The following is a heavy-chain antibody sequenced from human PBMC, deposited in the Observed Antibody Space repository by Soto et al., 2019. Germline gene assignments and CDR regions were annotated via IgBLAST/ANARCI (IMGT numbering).Heavy chain of an antibody. CDR3: AKDKGVFNWATSYFDY. CDR2: TSYDGNNE. Sequence: GSLRLSCAASGFTFSNYAMHWVRQAPGKGLEWVALTSYDGNNEYYTDSVKGRFTISRDNSKNTLFLQMNCPRPEDTAVYYCAKDKGVFNWATSYFDYWGQGALVTVSS. CDR1: GFTFSNYA. J-gene: IGHJ4*02. D-gene: IGHD1-1*01. V-gene: IGHV3-30*18.